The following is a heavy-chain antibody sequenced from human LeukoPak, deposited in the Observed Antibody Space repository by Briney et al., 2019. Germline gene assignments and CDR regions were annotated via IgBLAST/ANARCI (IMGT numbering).Heavy chain of an antibody. D-gene: IGHD6-6*01. CDR3: AKDGAYSSSPVDY. J-gene: IGHJ4*02. CDR1: GFTFSSYG. Sequence: GGSLRLSXAASGFTFSSYGMHWVRQAPGKGLEWVAVIWYDGSNKYYADSVKGRFTISRDNSKNTLYLQMNSLRAEDTAVYYCAKDGAYSSSPVDYWGQGTLVTVSS. V-gene: IGHV3-33*06. CDR2: IWYDGSNK.